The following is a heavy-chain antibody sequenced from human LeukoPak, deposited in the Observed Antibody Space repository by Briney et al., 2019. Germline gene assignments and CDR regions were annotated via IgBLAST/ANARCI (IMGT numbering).Heavy chain of an antibody. CDR2: ISYDGSNK. Sequence: GGSLRLSCAASGFTFSSYAMYWVRQAPGKGLEWVAVISYDGSNKYYADSVKGRFTISRDNSKNTLYLQMNSLRAEDTAVYYCATLGTIFHSSSWSFLDYWGQGTLVTVSS. J-gene: IGHJ4*02. V-gene: IGHV3-30*04. D-gene: IGHD6-13*01. CDR3: ATLGTIFHSSSWSFLDY. CDR1: GFTFSSYA.